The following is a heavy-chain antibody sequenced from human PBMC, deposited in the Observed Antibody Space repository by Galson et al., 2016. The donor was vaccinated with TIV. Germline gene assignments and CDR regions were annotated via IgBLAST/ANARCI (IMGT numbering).Heavy chain of an antibody. CDR3: ARDRRHCGNECYLYYYYGMDV. J-gene: IGHJ6*02. D-gene: IGHD2-21*01. V-gene: IGHV3-66*02. Sequence: SLRLSCAASGLIVTDNSMTWVRQAPGKGLEWVALIYDDGKKMYADSVQGRFTISRDSSKNVLYLQMTSLRGEDTAVYYCARDRRHCGNECYLYYYYGMDVWGQGATVTVSS. CDR2: IYDDGKK. CDR1: GLIVTDNS.